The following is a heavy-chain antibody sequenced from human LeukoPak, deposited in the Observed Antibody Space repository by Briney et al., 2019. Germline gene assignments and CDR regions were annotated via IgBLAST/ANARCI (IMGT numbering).Heavy chain of an antibody. Sequence: PSETLSLTCTVSGGSISSYYWSWIRQPPGKGLEWIGYIYYSGSTNYNPSLKSRVTISVDTSKNQFSLKLSSVTAADTAVYYCARDLRYSSGWTGYYYMDVWGKGTTVTVSS. CDR2: IYYSGST. D-gene: IGHD6-19*01. CDR1: GGSISSYY. V-gene: IGHV4-59*01. CDR3: ARDLRYSSGWTGYYYMDV. J-gene: IGHJ6*03.